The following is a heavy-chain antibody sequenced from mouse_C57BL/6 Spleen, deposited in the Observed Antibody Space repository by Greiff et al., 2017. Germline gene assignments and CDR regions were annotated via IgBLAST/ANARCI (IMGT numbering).Heavy chain of an antibody. CDR1: GYSITSGYY. V-gene: IGHV3-6*01. D-gene: IGHD1-1*01. J-gene: IGHJ2*01. Sequence: VQLQQSGPGLVKPSQSLSLTCSVTGYSITSGYYWNWIRQFPGNKLEWMGYISYDGSNNYNPSLKNRISITRDTSKNQFFLKLNSVTTEDTATYYCARDWTSTVVDYFDYWGQGTTLTVSS. CDR2: ISYDGSN. CDR3: ARDWTSTVVDYFDY.